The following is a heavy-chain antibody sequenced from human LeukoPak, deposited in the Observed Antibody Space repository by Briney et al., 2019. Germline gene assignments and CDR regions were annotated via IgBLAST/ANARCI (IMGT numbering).Heavy chain of an antibody. Sequence: GGSLRLSCAASGFTLSNYWMHWVRQVPGKGLVWVSSINGHGNTTKYADSVRGRFTISRDNAKNTLFLQMYSLRADDTAVYFCSRGREYISNWNPFDFWGHGTLVTVSP. CDR3: SRGREYISNWNPFDF. J-gene: IGHJ4*01. D-gene: IGHD6-13*01. CDR1: GFTLSNYW. V-gene: IGHV3-74*01. CDR2: INGHGNTT.